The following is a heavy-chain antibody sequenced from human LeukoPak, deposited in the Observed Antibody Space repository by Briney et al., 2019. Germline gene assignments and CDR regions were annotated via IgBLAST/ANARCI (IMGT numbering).Heavy chain of an antibody. CDR3: AKAYYYGSGSYYSAVDY. CDR2: IGTAGDT. J-gene: IGHJ4*02. CDR1: GFTFSSYD. D-gene: IGHD3-10*01. V-gene: IGHV3-13*01. Sequence: PGGSLRLSCAASGFTFSSYDMHWVRQATGKGLEWVSAIGTAGDTYYPGSVKGRFTISRENAKNSLYLQMNSLRAEDTALYYCAKAYYYGSGSYYSAVDYWGQGTLVTVSS.